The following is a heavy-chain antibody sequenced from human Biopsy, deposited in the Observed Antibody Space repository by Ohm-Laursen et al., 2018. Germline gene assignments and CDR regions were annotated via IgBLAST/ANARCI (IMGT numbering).Heavy chain of an antibody. D-gene: IGHD3-9*01. Sequence: SLRLSCAASGISFSRSAMNWVRQAPGKGLEWVSTITSSGGSTYFADSVKGRFTISRDNSKNRLYLQMNSLRGEDTAVYYCAKQGATILSSFDSWGQGTLVTVSS. V-gene: IGHV3-23*01. J-gene: IGHJ5*01. CDR1: GISFSRSA. CDR3: AKQGATILSSFDS. CDR2: ITSSGGST.